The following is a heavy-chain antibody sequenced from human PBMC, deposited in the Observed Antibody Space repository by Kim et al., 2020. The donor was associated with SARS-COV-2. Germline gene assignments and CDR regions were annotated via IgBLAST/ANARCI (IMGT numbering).Heavy chain of an antibody. J-gene: IGHJ4*01. D-gene: IGHD3-16*01. CDR3: ARVSLGTFRVADN. CDR2: INPDTGNP. CDR1: GYTFTSND. Sequence: ASVKVSCKASGYTFTSNDMRWVRQAPGQGLEWMGRINPDTGNPTYAQDFQRRVIITVDTSISTVYMQLSSLEAEDTALYYCARVSLGTFRVADNWG. V-gene: IGHV7-4-1*02.